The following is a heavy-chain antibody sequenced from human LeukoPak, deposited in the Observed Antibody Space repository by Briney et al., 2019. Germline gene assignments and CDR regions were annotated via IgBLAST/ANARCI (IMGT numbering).Heavy chain of an antibody. V-gene: IGHV3-74*01. Sequence: GGSLRLSCAASGFTLSKYWMLWVRQAPGKGVESVARINIDGTVTTYADSVKGRFTVSRDNADNTMFLQMNSVRDEDTAVYYCATKQWLAPPPDSWGQGTPVTVSS. D-gene: IGHD6-19*01. CDR3: ATKQWLAPPPDS. J-gene: IGHJ4*02. CDR1: GFTLSKYW. CDR2: INIDGTVT.